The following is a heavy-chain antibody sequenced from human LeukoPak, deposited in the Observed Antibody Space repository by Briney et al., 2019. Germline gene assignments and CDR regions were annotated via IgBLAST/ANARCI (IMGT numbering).Heavy chain of an antibody. D-gene: IGHD3-16*01. CDR1: GFTFSTYA. V-gene: IGHV3-23*01. Sequence: GGSLRLSCAASGFTFSTYAMSWVRQIPGKGLEWVSAISGSDDGTYYADSVKGRFTISRDNSRNTLYLQMNTLRAEDTAVYYCATVQITWSWAFDIWGQGTMVTVSS. CDR3: ATVQITWSWAFDI. CDR2: ISGSDDGT. J-gene: IGHJ3*02.